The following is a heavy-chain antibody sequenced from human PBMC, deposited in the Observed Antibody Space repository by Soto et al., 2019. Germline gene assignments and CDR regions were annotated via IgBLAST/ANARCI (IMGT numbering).Heavy chain of an antibody. V-gene: IGHV1-18*04. J-gene: IGHJ3*02. CDR2: ISAYNGNT. D-gene: IGHD3-16*02. CDR3: ARVRAGTNYRWYDAFDI. Sequence: GASVKVSCKASGYTFTSYGISWVRQAPGQGLEWMGWISAYNGNTNYAQKLQGRVTMTTDTSTSTAYMELRSLRSDDTAVYYCARVRAGTNYRWYDAFDIWGQGTMVTVSS. CDR1: GYTFTSYG.